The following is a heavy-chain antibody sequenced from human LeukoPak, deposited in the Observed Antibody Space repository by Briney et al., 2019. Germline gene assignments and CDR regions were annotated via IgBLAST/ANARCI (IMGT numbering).Heavy chain of an antibody. D-gene: IGHD3-22*01. V-gene: IGHV1-18*01. Sequence: GASVKVSCKASGYTFTSYGISWVRQAPGQGLEWMGWISAYNGNTNYAQKLQGRVTMTTDTSTSTAYMELRGLRSDDTAVYYCARTAPPYYYDSSGYHSPFDYWGQGTLVTVSS. CDR2: ISAYNGNT. CDR1: GYTFTSYG. J-gene: IGHJ4*02. CDR3: ARTAPPYYYDSSGYHSPFDY.